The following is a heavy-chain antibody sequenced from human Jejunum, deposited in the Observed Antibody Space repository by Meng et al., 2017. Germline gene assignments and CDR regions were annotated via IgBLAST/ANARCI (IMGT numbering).Heavy chain of an antibody. CDR3: ARADYVRYFDL. CDR1: GGSIESNNW. J-gene: IGHJ2*01. CDR2: VYHSGST. V-gene: IGHV4-4*02. Sequence: QVHLQSSVPGLSNPSEPLSLACAVSGGSIESNNWWTWIRQPPGQGLEWIGEVYHSGSTHYNPSLQSRVTISIDNSKNRFSLSLNSVTAADTAIYYCARADYVRYFDLWGRGTLVTVSS. D-gene: IGHD3-10*02.